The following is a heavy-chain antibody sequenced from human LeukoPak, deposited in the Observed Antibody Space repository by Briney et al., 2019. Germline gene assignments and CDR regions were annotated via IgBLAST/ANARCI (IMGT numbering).Heavy chain of an antibody. CDR1: GFTFSSYA. V-gene: IGHV3-23*01. Sequence: GRSLRLSCAASGFTFSSYAMSWVRQAPGKGLEWVSVISGSGGTTYYADSVKGRFTISRDNSKNTLYLQMNSLRAEDTAVYYCARGATISFDNWGQGTLVTVSS. J-gene: IGHJ4*02. CDR3: ARGATISFDN. D-gene: IGHD1-26*01. CDR2: ISGSGGTT.